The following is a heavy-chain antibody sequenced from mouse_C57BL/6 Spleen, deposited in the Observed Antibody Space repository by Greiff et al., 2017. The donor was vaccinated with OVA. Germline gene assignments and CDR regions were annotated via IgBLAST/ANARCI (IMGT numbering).Heavy chain of an antibody. CDR1: GYTFTSYW. V-gene: IGHV1-55*01. CDR3: ARGRLRDWYFDV. Sequence: QVQLQQPGAELVKPGASVKLSCKASGYTFTSYWITWVKQRPGQGLEWIGDIYPGSGSTNYNEKFKSKATLTVDTSSSTAYMQLSSLTSEDSAVYYCARGRLRDWYFDVWGTGTTVTVSS. D-gene: IGHD2-4*01. CDR2: IYPGSGST. J-gene: IGHJ1*03.